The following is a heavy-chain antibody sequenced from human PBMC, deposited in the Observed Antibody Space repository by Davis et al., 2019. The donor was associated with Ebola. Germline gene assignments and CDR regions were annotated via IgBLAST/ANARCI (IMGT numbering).Heavy chain of an antibody. CDR2: ISTDGSNT. D-gene: IGHD3-10*01. Sequence: PGGSLRLSCAASGFTFSTYWMHWVRQAPGKGLVWVSRISTDGSNTNYADSVKGRFSISRDDAKNTLYLQMNSLGAEDTAVYYCTKGGSGHFDYWGQGTLVTVSS. CDR1: GFTFSTYW. J-gene: IGHJ4*02. V-gene: IGHV3-74*01. CDR3: TKGGSGHFDY.